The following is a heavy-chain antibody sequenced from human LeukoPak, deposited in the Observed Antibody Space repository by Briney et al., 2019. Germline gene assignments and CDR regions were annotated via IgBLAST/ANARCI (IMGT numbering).Heavy chain of an antibody. V-gene: IGHV5-51*01. J-gene: IGHJ4*02. Sequence: GESLKISCKGSGYSFTSYWIGWVRQMPGKGLEWMGIIYPGDSDARYSPSFQGQVTISADKSISTAYLQWSSLKASDTAMYYCARRPVASQYYFDYWGQGTLVTVSS. CDR2: IYPGDSDA. CDR3: ARRPVASQYYFDY. D-gene: IGHD5-12*01. CDR1: GYSFTSYW.